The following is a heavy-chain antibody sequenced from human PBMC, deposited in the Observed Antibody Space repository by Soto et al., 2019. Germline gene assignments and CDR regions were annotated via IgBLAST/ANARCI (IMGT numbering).Heavy chain of an antibody. Sequence: EVQLVESGGDLVQPGGSPRLSCAASGFTFSGHWMHWVRQVPGKGLEWVSRINTDGDTSGYADSVKGRFAISRDNAKNTLFLQMNGLRAEDTAVYYCAREAGYCSRTSCYRRAFDTWGQGTTVSVSS. CDR3: AREAGYCSRTSCYRRAFDT. D-gene: IGHD2-2*01. J-gene: IGHJ3*02. V-gene: IGHV3-74*01. CDR2: INTDGDTS. CDR1: GFTFSGHW.